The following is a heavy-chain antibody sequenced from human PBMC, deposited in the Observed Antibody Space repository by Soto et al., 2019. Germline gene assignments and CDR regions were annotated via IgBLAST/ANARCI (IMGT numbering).Heavy chain of an antibody. V-gene: IGHV4-34*01. CDR3: ARDKITGLFDY. D-gene: IGHD2-8*02. CDR1: GGSFSGYY. CDR2: INHSGST. Sequence: QVQLQQGGAGLLKPSETLSLTCAVYGGSFSGYYWTWIRQPPGTGLEWIGEINHSGSTNYNPSLKTRVTISVDTSKNQFSLKLTSVTAADAAVYYCARDKITGLFDYWGQGTLVTGSS. J-gene: IGHJ4*02.